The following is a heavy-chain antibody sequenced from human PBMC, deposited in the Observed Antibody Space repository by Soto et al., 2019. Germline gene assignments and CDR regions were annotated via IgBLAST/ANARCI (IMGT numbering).Heavy chain of an antibody. V-gene: IGHV1-46*01. CDR1: GYTFTSYY. J-gene: IGHJ6*02. CDR3: ARDRLLTTMTTSGMDV. CDR2: INPSGGST. D-gene: IGHD4-4*01. Sequence: ASVKVSCKASGYTFTSYYMHWVRQAPGQGLEWMGIINPSGGSTSYAQKFQGRVTMTRDTSTSTVYMELSSLRSEDTAVYYCARDRLLTTMTTSGMDVWGQGTTVTV.